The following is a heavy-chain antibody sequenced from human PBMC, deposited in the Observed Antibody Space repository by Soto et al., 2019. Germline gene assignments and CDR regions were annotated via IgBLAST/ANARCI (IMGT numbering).Heavy chain of an antibody. CDR2: ISYDGSNK. CDR1: GFTFSSYG. CDR3: AKEIGSIVDY. Sequence: QVQLVESWGGVVQPGRSLRLSCAASGFTFSSYGMHWVLQAPGKGLEWVAVISYDGSNKYYEDSVKGRFTISRDNSRNSLYLQMNSLRAEDTAVYYCAKEIGSIVDYWGQGTLVTVSS. D-gene: IGHD2-21*01. J-gene: IGHJ4*02. V-gene: IGHV3-30*18.